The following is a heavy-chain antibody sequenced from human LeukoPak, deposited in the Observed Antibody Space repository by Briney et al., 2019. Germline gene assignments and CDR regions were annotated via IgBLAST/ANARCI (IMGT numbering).Heavy chain of an antibody. V-gene: IGHV5-51*01. D-gene: IGHD4-17*01. CDR3: ARHEGQNPLRFDY. CDR2: IYPGDSDT. J-gene: IGHJ4*02. CDR1: GYSFTSYW. Sequence: GESLKISCKGSGYSFTSYWIGWVRQLPGKGLEWMGIIYPGDSDTRYSPSFQGQVTISADKSISTAYLQRSSLKASDTAMYHCARHEGQNPLRFDYWGQGTLVTVSS.